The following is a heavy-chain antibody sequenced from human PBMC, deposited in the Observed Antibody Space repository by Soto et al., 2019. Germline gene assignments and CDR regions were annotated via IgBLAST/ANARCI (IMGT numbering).Heavy chain of an antibody. J-gene: IGHJ4*02. CDR1: GGSISSGGYY. V-gene: IGHV4-31*03. CDR2: IYYSGST. D-gene: IGHD3-10*01. Sequence: SETLSLTCTVSGGSISSGGYYWSWIRQHPGKGLEWIGYIYYSGSTYYNPSLKSRVTISVDTSKNQFSLKLSSVTAADTAVYYCASNTITPKYYYGSGSYPYYFDYWGQGTLVTVSS. CDR3: ASNTITPKYYYGSGSYPYYFDY.